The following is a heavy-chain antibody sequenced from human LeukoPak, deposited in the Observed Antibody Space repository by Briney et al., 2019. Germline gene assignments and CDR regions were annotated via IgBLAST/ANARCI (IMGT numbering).Heavy chain of an antibody. CDR2: FDPEDVEI. Sequence: ASVKVSCKVSGYTLTELSMHWVRQAPGKGLEWMGGFDPEDVEIIYAQRFQGRVTMTEDASTDTAYMELRSLRSEDTAVYYCATETGNFYFYSWGQGTLVTVSS. CDR3: ATETGNFYFYS. J-gene: IGHJ4*02. V-gene: IGHV1-24*01. D-gene: IGHD1-7*01. CDR1: GYTLTELS.